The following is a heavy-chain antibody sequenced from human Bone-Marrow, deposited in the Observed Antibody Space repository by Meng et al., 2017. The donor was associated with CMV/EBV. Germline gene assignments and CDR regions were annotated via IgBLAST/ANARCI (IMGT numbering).Heavy chain of an antibody. J-gene: IGHJ6*02. Sequence: SETLSLTCAVYGGSFSGYYWSWIRQPPGKGLEWIGEINHSGSTNYNPSLKSRVTISVDTSKNQFSLKLSSVTAADTAVYYCARAHADSYYYYGMDVWGQGTTVTVSS. V-gene: IGHV4-34*01. CDR1: GGSFSGYY. CDR3: ARAHADSYYYYGMDV. CDR2: INHSGST. D-gene: IGHD4-17*01.